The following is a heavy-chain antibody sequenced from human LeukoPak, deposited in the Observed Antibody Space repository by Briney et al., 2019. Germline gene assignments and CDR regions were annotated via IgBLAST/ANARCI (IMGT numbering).Heavy chain of an antibody. V-gene: IGHV3-21*01. D-gene: IGHD4-17*01. CDR2: ISSSSSYI. Sequence: NPGGSLRLSCAASGFTFSSYSTNWVRQAPGKGLEWVSSISSSSSYIYYADSVKGRLTISRDNAKNSPYLQMNSLRAEDTAVYYCARPHYGDFGDDAFDIWGQGTMVTASS. CDR1: GFTFSSYS. J-gene: IGHJ3*02. CDR3: ARPHYGDFGDDAFDI.